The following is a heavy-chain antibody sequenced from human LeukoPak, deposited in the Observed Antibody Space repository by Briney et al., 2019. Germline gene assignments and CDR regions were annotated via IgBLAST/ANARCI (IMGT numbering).Heavy chain of an antibody. Sequence: GGSLRLSCAASGFTFDDYAMHWVRQAPGKGLEWVSAISTGGDRAYYADSVKGRFTTSRYNSRNTLYLQLNSLRAEDTAIYYCAVDCSSPSCYGQSAFDIWGQGTMVTVSS. CDR3: AVDCSSPSCYGQSAFDI. J-gene: IGHJ3*02. CDR2: ISTGGDRA. V-gene: IGHV3-23*01. CDR1: GFTFDDYA. D-gene: IGHD2-2*01.